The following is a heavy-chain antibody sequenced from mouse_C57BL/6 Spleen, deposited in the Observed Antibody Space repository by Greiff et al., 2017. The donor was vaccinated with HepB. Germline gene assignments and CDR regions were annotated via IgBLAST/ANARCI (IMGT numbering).Heavy chain of an antibody. CDR3: ARRNYYGRSRALDY. J-gene: IGHJ2*01. D-gene: IGHD1-1*01. CDR2: IYPSDSET. Sequence: QVQLQQPGAELVRPGSSVKLSCKASGYTFTSYWMDWVKQRPGQGLEWIGNIYPSDSETHYNQKFKDKATLTVDKSSSTAYMQLSSLTSEDSAVYYCARRNYYGRSRALDYWGQGTTLTVSS. CDR1: GYTFTSYW. V-gene: IGHV1-61*01.